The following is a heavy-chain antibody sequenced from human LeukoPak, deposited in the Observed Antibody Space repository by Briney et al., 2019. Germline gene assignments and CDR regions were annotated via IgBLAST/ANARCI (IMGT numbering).Heavy chain of an antibody. J-gene: IGHJ4*02. CDR1: GFTFSSYA. CDR2: ISGSGGST. Sequence: PGGSLRLSCAASGFTFSSYAMSWVRQVPGKGLEWVSAISGSGGSTYYADSVKGRFTISRDNSKNTLYLQMNSLRAEDTAVYYCAKDRRGGTFGEFMYYFDYWGQGTLVTVSS. CDR3: AKDRRGGTFGEFMYYFDY. D-gene: IGHD3-10*01. V-gene: IGHV3-23*01.